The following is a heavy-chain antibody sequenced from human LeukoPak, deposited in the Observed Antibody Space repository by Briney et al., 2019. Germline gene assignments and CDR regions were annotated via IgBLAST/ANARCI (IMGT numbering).Heavy chain of an antibody. CDR2: ISSSSSYI. Sequence: GGSLRLSCAASGFTFSSYSMDWVRQAPGKGLEWVSSISSSSSYIYYADSVKGRFTISRNTAKNSLYLQMNSLRAEDTAVYYCARDDSVGVFDYWGQGTLVTVSS. D-gene: IGHD2-21*01. J-gene: IGHJ4*02. CDR1: GFTFSSYS. CDR3: ARDDSVGVFDY. V-gene: IGHV3-21*01.